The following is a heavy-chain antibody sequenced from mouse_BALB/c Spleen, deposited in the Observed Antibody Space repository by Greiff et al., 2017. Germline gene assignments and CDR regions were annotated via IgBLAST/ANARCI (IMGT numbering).Heavy chain of an antibody. V-gene: IGHV6-3*01. D-gene: IGHD3-3*01. CDR3: TEGQFAY. CDR2: IRLKSDNYAT. Sequence: EVKVEESGGGLVQPGGSMKLSCVASGFTFSSYWMSWVRQSPEKGLEWVAEIRLKSDNYATHYAESVKGKFTISRDDSKSRLYLQMNSLRAEDTGIYYCTEGQFAYWGQGTLVTVSA. CDR1: GFTFSSYW. J-gene: IGHJ3*01.